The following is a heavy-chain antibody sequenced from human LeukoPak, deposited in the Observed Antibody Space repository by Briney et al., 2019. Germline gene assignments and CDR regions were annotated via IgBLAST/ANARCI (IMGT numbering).Heavy chain of an antibody. CDR2: INSYGSTT. CDR3: ARAFGWGSQVINYFDF. J-gene: IGHJ4*02. D-gene: IGHD3-10*01. CDR1: GFTFITYW. V-gene: IGHV3-74*01. Sequence: GGAVRLSCASSGFTFITYWMHWVRQAPGKGLVWVSSINSYGSTTTYADSVKGRFTIPRDNAKNIVYLQMNSLSAEDTAVYSCARAFGWGSQVINYFDFWGQGTLVTVSS.